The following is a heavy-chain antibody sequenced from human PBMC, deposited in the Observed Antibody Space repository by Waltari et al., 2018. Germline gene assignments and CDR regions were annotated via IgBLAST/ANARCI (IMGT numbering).Heavy chain of an antibody. V-gene: IGHV4-4*01. J-gene: IGHJ4*02. CDR1: G. D-gene: IGHD2-15*01. Sequence: GWSWVRQSPGKGLEWIGQVQRSGRTNYNPSFASRVTISIDTSTNQFSLKVTSATAADTAVYFCARDRGRGIYLDSWGQGTLVTVS. CDR2: VQRSGRT. CDR3: ARDRGRGIYLDS.